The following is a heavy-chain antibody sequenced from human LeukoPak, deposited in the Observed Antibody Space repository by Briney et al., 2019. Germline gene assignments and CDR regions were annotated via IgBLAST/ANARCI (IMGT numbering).Heavy chain of an antibody. CDR2: IIPILGIA. D-gene: IGHD6-6*01. CDR3: ARDRSTSPPPRY. J-gene: IGHJ4*02. Sequence: SVKVSCKASGGTFSSYGISWVRQAPGQGLEWMGRIIPILGIANYAQKFQGRVTITADKSTSTAYMELSSLRSEDTAVYYCARDRSTSPPPRYWGQGSRVTVSS. V-gene: IGHV1-69*04. CDR1: GGTFSSYG.